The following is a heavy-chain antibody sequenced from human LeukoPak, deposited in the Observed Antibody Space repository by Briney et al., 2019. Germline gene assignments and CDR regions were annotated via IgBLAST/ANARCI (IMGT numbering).Heavy chain of an antibody. D-gene: IGHD6-19*01. CDR3: ARFFLSGSRLDY. Sequence: ASVTVSCKASGYTFTSYGISWVRQAPGQGLEWMGWISAYNGNTNYAQKLQGRVTMTTDTSTSTAYMELRSLRSDDTAVYYCARFFLSGSRLDYWGQGTLVTVSS. J-gene: IGHJ4*02. CDR1: GYTFTSYG. CDR2: ISAYNGNT. V-gene: IGHV1-18*01.